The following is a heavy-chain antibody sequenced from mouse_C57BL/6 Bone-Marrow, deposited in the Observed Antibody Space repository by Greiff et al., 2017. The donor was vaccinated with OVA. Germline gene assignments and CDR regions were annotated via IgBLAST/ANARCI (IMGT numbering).Heavy chain of an antibody. V-gene: IGHV1-64*01. CDR1: GYTFTSYW. CDR3: AVVPFYAMDY. Sequence: QVQLQQPGAELVKPGASVKLSCKASGYTFTSYWMHWVKQRPGQGLEWIGMIHPNSGSTNYKEKFKSKATLTVDKSSSTAYMQLSSLTSEDSAVYYCAVVPFYAMDYWGQGTSVTVSS. J-gene: IGHJ4*01. D-gene: IGHD1-1*01. CDR2: IHPNSGST.